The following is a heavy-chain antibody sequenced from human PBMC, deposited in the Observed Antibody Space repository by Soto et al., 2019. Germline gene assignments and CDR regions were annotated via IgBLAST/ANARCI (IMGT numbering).Heavy chain of an antibody. CDR1: GFTFSSYA. V-gene: IGHV3-23*01. D-gene: IGHD3-10*01. CDR2: ISGSGGST. J-gene: IGHJ4*02. Sequence: GGSLRLSCAASGFTFSSYAMSWARQAPGKGLEWVSAISGSGGSTYYADSVKGRFTISRDNSKNTLYLQMNSLRAEDTAVYYCAKGVASGSSHYWGQGTLVTVSS. CDR3: AKGVASGSSHY.